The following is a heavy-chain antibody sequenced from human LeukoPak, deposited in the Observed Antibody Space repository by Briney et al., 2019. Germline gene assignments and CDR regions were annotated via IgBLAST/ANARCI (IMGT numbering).Heavy chain of an antibody. CDR2: ISGSGAST. J-gene: IGHJ5*02. CDR1: GFTFSSYA. CDR3: AKGPLRSKNNWFDP. D-gene: IGHD4-17*01. V-gene: IGHV3-23*01. Sequence: PGGSLRLSCAASGFTFSSYAMTWVRQAPGKGLEWVSTISGSGASTYYADSVKGRFTISRDSSKNTLHLQMNSLRAEDTAVYYCAKGPLRSKNNWFDPWGQGTLVTVSS.